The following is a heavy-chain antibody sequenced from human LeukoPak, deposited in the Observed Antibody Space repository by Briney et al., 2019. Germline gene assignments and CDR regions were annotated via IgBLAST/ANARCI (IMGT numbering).Heavy chain of an antibody. D-gene: IGHD2-15*01. V-gene: IGHV1-2*06. J-gene: IGHJ5*02. CDR3: ARANDIVVANWFDP. CDR1: GYTFTGYY. CDR2: INPNSGGT. Sequence: ASVKVSYKASGYTFTGYYMHWVRQAPGQGLEWMGRINPNSGGTNYAQKFQGRATMTRDTSISTAYMELSRLRSDDTAVYYCARANDIVVANWFDPWGQGTLVTVSS.